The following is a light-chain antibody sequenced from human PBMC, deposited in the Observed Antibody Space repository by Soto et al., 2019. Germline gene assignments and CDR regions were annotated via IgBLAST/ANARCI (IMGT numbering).Light chain of an antibody. Sequence: EIVMTQSPATLSVSPGERATLSCRASQSVSSNLAWYQQKPGQAPRLLIYGASTRATGIPARFSGSGSRTEFTLTISSLQSEDFAVYYCQQYNNWPFTFGPGTKVDI. CDR1: QSVSSN. CDR3: QQYNNWPFT. V-gene: IGKV3-15*01. CDR2: GAS. J-gene: IGKJ3*01.